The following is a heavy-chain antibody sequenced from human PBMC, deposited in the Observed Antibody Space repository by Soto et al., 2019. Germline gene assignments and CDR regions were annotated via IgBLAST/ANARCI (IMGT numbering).Heavy chain of an antibody. D-gene: IGHD6-13*01. J-gene: IGHJ4*02. CDR3: ARYATHGSSWVDY. CDR2: IYYSGST. V-gene: IGHV4-39*01. Sequence: SETLSLTCTVSGGSISSSSYYWGWIRQPPGKGLEWIGSIYYSGSTYYNPSLKSRVTISVDTSKNQFSLKLSSVTAADTAVYYCARYATHGSSWVDYWGRGTLVPVSA. CDR1: GGSISSSSYY.